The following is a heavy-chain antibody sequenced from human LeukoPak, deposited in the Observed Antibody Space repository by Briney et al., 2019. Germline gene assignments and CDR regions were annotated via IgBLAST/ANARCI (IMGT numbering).Heavy chain of an antibody. CDR3: ASLGEQWLVQYLHY. V-gene: IGHV3-11*01. Sequence: PGGSLRLSCAASGFTFSDYFMSWIRQAPGKGLEWVSYISSSGSTIYYEVSVKGRFTISRDNAKNALYLQMNSLRAEDTAVYYCASLGEQWLVQYLHYWGQGTLVTVSS. CDR1: GFTFSDYF. J-gene: IGHJ4*02. CDR2: ISSSGSTI. D-gene: IGHD6-19*01.